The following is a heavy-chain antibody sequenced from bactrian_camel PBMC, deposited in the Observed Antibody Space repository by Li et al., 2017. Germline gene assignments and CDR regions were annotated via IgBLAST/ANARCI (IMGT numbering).Heavy chain of an antibody. CDR3: AAESPCRVSKLLARGASGLVPDY. CDR2: SSSGALSL. Sequence: DVQLVESGGGLVQPGGSLRLSCAASGFTLSSYGMSWVRQAPGKGLEWVSSSSSGALSLVYADSVKGRFTISRDNAKNTVFMQMNSLKPEDTAMYYCAAESPCRVSKLLARGASGLVPDYWGQGTQVTV. V-gene: IGHV3S40*01. CDR1: GFTLSSYG. D-gene: IGHD1*01. J-gene: IGHJ4*01.